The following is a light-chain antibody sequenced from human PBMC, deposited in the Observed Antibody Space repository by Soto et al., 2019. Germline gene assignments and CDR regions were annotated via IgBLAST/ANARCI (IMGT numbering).Light chain of an antibody. V-gene: IGLV2-11*01. CDR1: SSDVGGYKY. CDR3: CSYAGSYTVV. Sequence: QSALTQPRSVSGSPGQSVTISCTGTSSDVGGYKYVSWYQQHPGKAPKLMIYDVTRRPSGVSNRFSGSKSGNTASLTISGLQAEDEADYYCCSYAGSYTVVFGTGTKLTVL. CDR2: DVT. J-gene: IGLJ1*01.